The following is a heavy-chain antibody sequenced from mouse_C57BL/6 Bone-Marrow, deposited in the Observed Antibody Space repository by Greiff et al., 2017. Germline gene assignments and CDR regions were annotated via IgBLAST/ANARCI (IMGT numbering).Heavy chain of an antibody. J-gene: IGHJ3*01. CDR1: GFTFSSYG. CDR3: ARGGRRFAY. Sequence: EVKLMESGGDLVKPGGSLKLSCAASGFTFSSYGMSWVRQTPDKRLEWVATISSGGSYTYYTDSVKGRVTISRDNAKNTLYLQISSLKSEDKAMYYCARGGRRFAYWGQGTLVTVSA. V-gene: IGHV5-6*01. CDR2: ISSGGSYT.